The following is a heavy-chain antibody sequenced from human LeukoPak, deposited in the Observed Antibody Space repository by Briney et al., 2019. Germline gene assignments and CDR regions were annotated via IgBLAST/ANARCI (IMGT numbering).Heavy chain of an antibody. D-gene: IGHD2-2*01. CDR3: ARDNLFVVTSGGQYYYYYMDV. Sequence: GGSLRLSCAASGFTFSSYSMNWVRQAPGKGLEWVSYISSSSYIYYADSVKGRFTISRDNAKNSLYLQMNSLRAEDTAVYYCARDNLFVVTSGGQYYYYYMDVWGKGTTVTVSS. CDR2: ISSSSYI. CDR1: GFTFSSYS. V-gene: IGHV3-21*05. J-gene: IGHJ6*03.